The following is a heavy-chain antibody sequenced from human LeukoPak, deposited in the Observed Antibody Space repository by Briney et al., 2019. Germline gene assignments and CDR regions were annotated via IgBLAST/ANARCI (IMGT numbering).Heavy chain of an antibody. CDR2: IYSGGDT. V-gene: IGHV3-53*01. Sequence: GGSLRLSCTVSGFIVRRTYMRWVRQAPGKGLEWVSIIYSGGDTYYADSVKGRFTISRDNSNNTLYLQMNSPTAEDTGVYYSATDRRNSSSWYFWNWGQGALVTVSS. D-gene: IGHD6-13*01. J-gene: IGHJ4*02. CDR3: ATDRRNSSSWYFWN. CDR1: GFIVRRTY.